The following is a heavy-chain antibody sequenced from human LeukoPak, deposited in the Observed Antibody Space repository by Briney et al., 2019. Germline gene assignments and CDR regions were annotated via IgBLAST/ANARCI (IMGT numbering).Heavy chain of an antibody. Sequence: GGSLRLSCAASGFTFSSYGMHWVRQTPGKGLEWVAVISYDGSNKYYADSVKGRFTISRDNSKNTLYLQMNSLRAEDTAVYYCAKEGYYDSSGYYFDAFDIWGQGTMVTVSS. CDR3: AKEGYYDSSGYYFDAFDI. D-gene: IGHD3-22*01. J-gene: IGHJ3*02. CDR2: ISYDGSNK. V-gene: IGHV3-30*18. CDR1: GFTFSSYG.